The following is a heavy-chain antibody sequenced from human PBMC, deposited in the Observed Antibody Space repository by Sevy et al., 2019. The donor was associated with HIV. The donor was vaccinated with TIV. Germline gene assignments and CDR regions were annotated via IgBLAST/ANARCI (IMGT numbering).Heavy chain of an antibody. J-gene: IGHJ3*02. CDR2: VDHSGST. Sequence: SETLSLTCAVSGYSINSGYYWGWIRQPPGKGLEWIGNVDHSGSTYYNPSLKSRLTMSADTSKNQFSLKLSSVTAADTAVYYCARWYGVNSAFDIWGQGTMVTVSS. CDR1: GYSINSGYY. V-gene: IGHV4-38-2*01. CDR3: ARWYGVNSAFDI. D-gene: IGHD4-17*01.